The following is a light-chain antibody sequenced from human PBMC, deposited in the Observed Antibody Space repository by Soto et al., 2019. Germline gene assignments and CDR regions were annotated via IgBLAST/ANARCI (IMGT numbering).Light chain of an antibody. CDR1: QSVSSY. Sequence: EIVLTQSPATLSLSPGERATLSCRASQSVSSYLAWYQQKPGRAPWLLIYDASNRATGIPARFSGSGSGTDFTLTISSLEPEDFALYYCQQRSNWPHTFGPGTKVDIK. CDR3: QQRSNWPHT. CDR2: DAS. V-gene: IGKV3-11*01. J-gene: IGKJ3*01.